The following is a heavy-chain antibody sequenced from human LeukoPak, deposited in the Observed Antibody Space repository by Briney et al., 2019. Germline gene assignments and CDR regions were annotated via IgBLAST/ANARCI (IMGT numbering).Heavy chain of an antibody. CDR3: ARSSYDYGDYGRFDY. J-gene: IGHJ4*02. CDR1: GGSISSGGYS. D-gene: IGHD4-17*01. V-gene: IGHV4-30-4*07. Sequence: PSQTLSLTCAVSGGSISSGGYSWSWIRQPPGKGLEWIGYIYYSGSTYYNPSLKSRVTISVDTSKNQFSLKLSSVTAADTAVYYCARSSYDYGDYGRFDYWGQGTLVTVSS. CDR2: IYYSGST.